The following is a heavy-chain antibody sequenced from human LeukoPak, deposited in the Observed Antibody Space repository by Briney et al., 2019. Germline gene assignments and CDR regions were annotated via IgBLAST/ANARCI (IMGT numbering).Heavy chain of an antibody. J-gene: IGHJ6*03. Sequence: PSETLSLTCAVYGGSFSGYYWSWIRQPPGKGLEWIGEINHSGNTNYDPSLKSRVTISVDTSKNQFSLKLSSVTAADTAVYYCARRRVDTMVRGVIMWYYYYYMDVWGKGTTVTISS. D-gene: IGHD3-10*01. CDR1: GGSFSGYY. V-gene: IGHV4-34*01. CDR2: INHSGNT. CDR3: ARRRVDTMVRGVIMWYYYYYMDV.